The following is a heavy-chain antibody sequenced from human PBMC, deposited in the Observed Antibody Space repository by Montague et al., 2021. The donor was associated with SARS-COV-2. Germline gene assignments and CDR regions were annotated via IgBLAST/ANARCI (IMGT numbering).Heavy chain of an antibody. CDR2: ISHSGST. D-gene: IGHD2-2*01. J-gene: IGHJ6*02. CDR1: GGSLSGYY. Sequence: SETLSLTCAVYGGSLSGYYWSWIPQPPGEGLEWIAEISHSGSTSYNPSLKSRVTISVDTSKNQFSLKLSSATAADTAVYYCARVPYRLLFVPRYYGMDVWGQGTTVTVSS. CDR3: ARVPYRLLFVPRYYGMDV. V-gene: IGHV4-34*01.